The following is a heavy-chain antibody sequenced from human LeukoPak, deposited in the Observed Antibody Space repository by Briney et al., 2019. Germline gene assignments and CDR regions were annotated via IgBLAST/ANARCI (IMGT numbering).Heavy chain of an antibody. Sequence: PGGSLRLSCAASGFTFSTYAMTWVRQAPGRGLEWVARIMEDGSDTYYVDSVKGRFTISRDNAKNSLYLQMNSLRAEDTAVYYCGASSGWYGDYWGQGTLVTVSS. V-gene: IGHV3-7*05. CDR2: IMEDGSDT. J-gene: IGHJ4*02. D-gene: IGHD6-19*01. CDR1: GFTFSTYA. CDR3: GASSGWYGDY.